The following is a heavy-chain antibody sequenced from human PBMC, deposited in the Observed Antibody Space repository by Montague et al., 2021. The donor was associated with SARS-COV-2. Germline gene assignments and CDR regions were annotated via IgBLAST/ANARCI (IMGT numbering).Heavy chain of an antibody. D-gene: IGHD2-15*01. J-gene: IGHJ1*01. Sequence: SLRLSCAASGFTFSSYTMHWVRQAPGKGLEWVAVIPYDGSNKYYADSVKGRFTISSDNSKNTLHLQMSSLSVEDTAVYYCAGEVGYCSGGSCYEYFRHWGQGTLGTVSS. V-gene: IGHV3-30-3*01. CDR2: IPYDGSNK. CDR3: AGEVGYCSGGSCYEYFRH. CDR1: GFTFSSYT.